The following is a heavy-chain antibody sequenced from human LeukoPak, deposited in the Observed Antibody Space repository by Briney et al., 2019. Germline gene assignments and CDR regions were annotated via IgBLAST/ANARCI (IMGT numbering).Heavy chain of an antibody. CDR3: ARAALMYSSGWYWNDY. J-gene: IGHJ4*02. V-gene: IGHV4-59*12. CDR2: IYYTGST. D-gene: IGHD6-19*01. Sequence: SETLSLTCTVSGGSISTYYWSWIRQPPGKGREWIGYIYYTGSTNYNPSLKSRVTISVDTSKNQFSLKLSSVTAADTAVYYCARAALMYSSGWYWNDYWGQGTLVTVSS. CDR1: GGSISTYY.